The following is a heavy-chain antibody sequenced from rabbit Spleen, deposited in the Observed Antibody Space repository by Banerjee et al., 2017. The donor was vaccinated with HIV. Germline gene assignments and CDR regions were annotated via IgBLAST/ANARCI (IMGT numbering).Heavy chain of an antibody. V-gene: IGHV1S40*01. D-gene: IGHD8-1*01. CDR2: IYAGDGST. Sequence: QSLEESGGDLVKPGASLTLTCTASGSSFSSTYWMNWVRQAPGKGLEWIGTIYAGDGSTYYASWAKGRFTISKTSSTTVTLQMTSLTAADTATYFCASDTGSSFSSYGMDLWGQGTLVTVS. J-gene: IGHJ6*01. CDR1: GSSFSSTYW. CDR3: ASDTGSSFSSYGMDL.